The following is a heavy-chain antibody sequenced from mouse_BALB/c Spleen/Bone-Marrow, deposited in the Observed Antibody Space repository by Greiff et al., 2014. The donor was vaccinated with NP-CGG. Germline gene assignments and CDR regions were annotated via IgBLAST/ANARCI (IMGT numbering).Heavy chain of an antibody. Sequence: DVMLLESGGGLVKPGGSLKLSCAASGFTFSDYYMYWVRQTPEKRLEWVATISDGGSYTYYPDSVKGRFTISRDNAKNNLYLQLSSLKSEDTAMYYCARGPHDDDMDYWGQGTSVTVSS. J-gene: IGHJ4*01. CDR1: GFTFSDYY. V-gene: IGHV5-4*02. CDR3: ARGPHDDDMDY. CDR2: ISDGGSYT. D-gene: IGHD2-3*01.